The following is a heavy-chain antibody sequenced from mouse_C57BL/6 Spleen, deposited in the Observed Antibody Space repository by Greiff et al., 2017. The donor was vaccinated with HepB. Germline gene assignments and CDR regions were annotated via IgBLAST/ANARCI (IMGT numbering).Heavy chain of an antibody. CDR3: ARGAAARYFDV. CDR1: GYSFTGYY. V-gene: IGHV1-42*01. J-gene: IGHJ1*03. Sequence: VQLQQSGPELVKPGASVKISCKASGYSFTGYYMNWVKQSPEKSLEWIGEINPSTGGTTYNQKFKAKATLTVDKSSSTAYMQLKSPTSEDSAVYYCARGAAARYFDVWGTGTTVTVSS. CDR2: INPSTGGT. D-gene: IGHD1-2*01.